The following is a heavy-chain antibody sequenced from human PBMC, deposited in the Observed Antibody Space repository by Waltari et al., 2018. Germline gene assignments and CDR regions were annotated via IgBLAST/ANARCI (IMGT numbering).Heavy chain of an antibody. CDR1: GYTFTVYY. CDR3: AREEVGTTGTTEGWFDP. V-gene: IGHV1-2*04. D-gene: IGHD1-1*01. CDR2: INPNSGDT. J-gene: IGHJ5*02. Sequence: QVQLVQSGAEVKKPGASVKVSCKASGYTFTVYYIHWVRQAPGQGLEWMGWINPNSGDTKYAQKFQGWVTMTRDTSISTAYMELRRLRSDDTAVYYCAREEVGTTGTTEGWFDPWGQGTLVTVSS.